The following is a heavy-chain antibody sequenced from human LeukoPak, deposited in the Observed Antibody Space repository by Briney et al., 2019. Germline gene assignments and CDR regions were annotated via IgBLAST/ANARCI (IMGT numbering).Heavy chain of an antibody. V-gene: IGHV3-23*01. Sequence: GGSLRLSCAASEFTFSGFAMSWVRRPPGKGLEWVSGISGTGDNTLYADSVKGRFTISRDNSKNTLYLEMNSLRAEDTAIYYCAKMKGHPLPKYYMDVWGQGTTVTVSS. D-gene: IGHD1-26*01. CDR1: EFTFSGFA. CDR3: AKMKGHPLPKYYMDV. J-gene: IGHJ6*01. CDR2: ISGTGDNT.